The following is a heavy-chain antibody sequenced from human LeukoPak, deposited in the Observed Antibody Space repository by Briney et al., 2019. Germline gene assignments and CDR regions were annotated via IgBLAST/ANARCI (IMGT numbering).Heavy chain of an antibody. Sequence: ASVKVSCKASGYTFTGYDIHWVRQAPGQGLEWMGWINPNSGGTNYAQKFQGRVTMTRDTSISTAYMELSRLRCDDTAVYYCASSEGTVTREYYYYGMDVWGQGTTVTASS. CDR2: INPNSGGT. CDR1: GYTFTGYD. CDR3: ASSEGTVTREYYYYGMDV. J-gene: IGHJ6*02. V-gene: IGHV1-2*02. D-gene: IGHD4-17*01.